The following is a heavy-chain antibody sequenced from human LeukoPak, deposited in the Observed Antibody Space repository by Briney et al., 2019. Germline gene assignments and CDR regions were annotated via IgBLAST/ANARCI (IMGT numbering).Heavy chain of an antibody. V-gene: IGHV4-38-2*02. CDR1: GYSISSGYY. D-gene: IGHD5-18*01. CDR3: ARDPSPIQLWSNLASFDY. CDR2: IYHSGST. Sequence: SETLSLTCTVSGYSISSGYYWGWIRQPPGKGLEWIGSIYHSGSTYYNPSLKSRVTISVDTSKNQFSLKLSSVTAADTAVYYCARDPSPIQLWSNLASFDYWGQGTLVTVSS. J-gene: IGHJ4*02.